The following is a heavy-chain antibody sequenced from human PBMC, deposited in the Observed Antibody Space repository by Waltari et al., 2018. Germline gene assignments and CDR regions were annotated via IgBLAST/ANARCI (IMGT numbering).Heavy chain of an antibody. V-gene: IGHV1-58*01. CDR3: AAASRIAAIYYYYYYMDV. Sequence: QMQLVQSGPEVKKPGTSVKVSCKASGFTFTSSAVQWVRQARGQRLEWIGWIVVGSGNTNYAQKFQERVTITREMSTSTAYMALSSRRSEDTAVYYCAAASRIAAIYYYYYYMDVWGKGTTVTVSS. CDR1: GFTFTSSA. D-gene: IGHD6-25*01. CDR2: IVVGSGNT. J-gene: IGHJ6*03.